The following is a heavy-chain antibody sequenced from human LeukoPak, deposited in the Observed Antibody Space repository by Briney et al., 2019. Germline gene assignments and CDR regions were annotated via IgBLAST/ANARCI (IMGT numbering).Heavy chain of an antibody. CDR1: GFTFSSYS. V-gene: IGHV3-21*01. CDR3: ARVKAKASAFDI. J-gene: IGHJ3*02. D-gene: IGHD1-26*01. CDR2: ISSSSSYI. Sequence: PGGSLRLSCAASGFTFSSYSMNWVRQAPGKGLEWVSSISSSSSYIYYADSVKGRFTISRDNAKNSLYLQMNSLRAEDTAVYYCARVKAKASAFDIWGQGTMVTVSS.